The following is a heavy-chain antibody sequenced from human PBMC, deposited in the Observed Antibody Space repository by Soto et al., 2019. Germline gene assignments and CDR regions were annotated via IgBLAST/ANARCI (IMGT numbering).Heavy chain of an antibody. J-gene: IGHJ4*02. CDR3: AREDHVGATAGFDR. V-gene: IGHV3-21*01. D-gene: IGHD1-26*01. CDR1: GFTFSSFS. Sequence: GWSMRLSCAASGFTFSSFSMNWVRQAPGKGLEWVSSISSSSSYIYYADSVKGRFTISRDNAKNSLYLQMNSLRAEDTAVYYCAREDHVGATAGFDRWAQGTLVTLAS. CDR2: ISSSSSYI.